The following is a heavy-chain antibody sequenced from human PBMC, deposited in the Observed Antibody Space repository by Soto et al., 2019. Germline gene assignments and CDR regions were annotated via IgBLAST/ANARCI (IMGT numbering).Heavy chain of an antibody. Sequence: SETLSLTCAVYGGSFSGYYWSWIRQPPGKGLEWIGEINHSGSTNYNPSLKSRVTISVDTSKNQFSLKLSSVTAADTAVYYCARWRGYGSGFLIYYYYGMDVWGQGTTVTVSS. CDR3: ARWRGYGSGFLIYYYYGMDV. D-gene: IGHD3-10*01. J-gene: IGHJ6*02. CDR2: INHSGST. CDR1: GGSFSGYY. V-gene: IGHV4-34*01.